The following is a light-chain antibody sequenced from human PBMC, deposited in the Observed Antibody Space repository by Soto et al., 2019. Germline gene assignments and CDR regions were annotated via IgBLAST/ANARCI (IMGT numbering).Light chain of an antibody. CDR2: AVS. J-gene: IGLJ1*01. Sequence: QSVLAQPASVSGSPGQSITISCSGTSSHIGSYDHVAWYQQFPGKSPKLIIYAVSDRPSGVSDRFSGSKSGISASLTISGLQTEDEADYYCISYTDRQSYLFGTGTKVTVL. V-gene: IGLV2-14*03. CDR3: ISYTDRQSYL. CDR1: SSHIGSYDH.